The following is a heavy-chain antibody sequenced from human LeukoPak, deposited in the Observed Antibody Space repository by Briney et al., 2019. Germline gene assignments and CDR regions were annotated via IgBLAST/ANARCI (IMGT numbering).Heavy chain of an antibody. CDR2: INWNGRSI. D-gene: IGHD2-8*02. J-gene: IGHJ4*02. Sequence: GGSLRLSCAASRFTLDEYGMSWVRQTAGKGLEWVSGINWNGRSIGYADSVKGRFTISRDNSKSTLSLQMNSLRAEDTAIYYCATYRQVLLPFESWGQGTLVTVSS. CDR1: RFTLDEYG. V-gene: IGHV3-20*04. CDR3: ATYRQVLLPFES.